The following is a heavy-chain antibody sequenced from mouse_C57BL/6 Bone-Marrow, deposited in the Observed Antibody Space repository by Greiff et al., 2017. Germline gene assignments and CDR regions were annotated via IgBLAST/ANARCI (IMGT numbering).Heavy chain of an antibody. CDR2: MHPNVGSP. CDR3: ARSYDYDDYTMDY. J-gene: IGHJ4*01. CDR1: GYTFTNYW. D-gene: IGHD2-4*01. V-gene: IGHV1-64*01. Sequence: VQLQQPGAELVKPGASVKLSCKASGYTFTNYWMHWVKQRPGQGLEWVGMMHPNVGSPDYNEKFKSEATLSVDKSSRTAYMGHSSLTSEDSAVYYCARSYDYDDYTMDYWGQGTSVTVSS.